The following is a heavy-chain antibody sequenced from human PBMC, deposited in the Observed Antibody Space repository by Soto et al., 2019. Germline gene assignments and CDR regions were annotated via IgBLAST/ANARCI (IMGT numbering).Heavy chain of an antibody. CDR2: LSYDGSNK. Sequence: QVQLVESGGGMVQPGRSLRLSCAASGFTFSNYGMHWVRQAPGKGLEWVALLSYDGSNKYYVGSVRGRFTISRDNSKNTLYLQMNSLRNEDTAVYYCAKDLWEFQLSGTYFGSWGQGTLVTVSS. CDR1: GFTFSNYG. CDR3: AKDLWEFQLSGTYFGS. V-gene: IGHV3-30*18. J-gene: IGHJ4*02. D-gene: IGHD2-2*01.